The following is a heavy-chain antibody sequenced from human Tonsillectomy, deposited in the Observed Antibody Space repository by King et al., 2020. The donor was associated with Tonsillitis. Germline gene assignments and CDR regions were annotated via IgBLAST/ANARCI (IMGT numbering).Heavy chain of an antibody. D-gene: IGHD3-22*01. Sequence: VQLVESGGGVVQPGRSLRLSCAASGFTFSSYAMHWVRQAPGKGLEWVAVISYDGSNKYYADSVKGRFTISRDNSKNTLYLQMNSLRAEDTAVYYCARGISEYYYDSSGRDYFDYWGQGTLVTVSS. J-gene: IGHJ4*02. CDR3: ARGISEYYYDSSGRDYFDY. CDR2: ISYDGSNK. V-gene: IGHV3-30-3*01. CDR1: GFTFSSYA.